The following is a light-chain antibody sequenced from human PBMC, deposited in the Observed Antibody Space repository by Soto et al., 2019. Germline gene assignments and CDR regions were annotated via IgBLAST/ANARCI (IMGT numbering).Light chain of an antibody. J-gene: IGLJ2*01. CDR2: DVS. CDR1: SSDVGGYNY. CDR3: SSYTSSSTLGVV. V-gene: IGLV2-14*01. Sequence: QSVLTQPASVSGSPGQSITISCTGTSSDVGGYNYVSWYQQHPGKAPKLMIYDVSNRPSGVSNRFSGSKSGNTASLTISGLQAEDEADYSCSSYTSSSTLGVVFGGGTKLTVL.